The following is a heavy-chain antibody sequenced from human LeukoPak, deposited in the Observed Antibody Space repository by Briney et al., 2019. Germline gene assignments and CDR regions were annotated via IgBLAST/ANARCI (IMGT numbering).Heavy chain of an antibody. CDR3: TRDLAY. CDR1: GFTFSSYA. V-gene: IGHV3-23*01. Sequence: GGSLRLSCAASGFTFSSYAMSWVRQAPGKGLEWVSAISGSGGSTYYADSVEGRFSISRDNAKNSLYLQMNSLRAEDTAMYYCTRDLAYWGQGTRVTVSS. J-gene: IGHJ4*02. CDR2: ISGSGGST.